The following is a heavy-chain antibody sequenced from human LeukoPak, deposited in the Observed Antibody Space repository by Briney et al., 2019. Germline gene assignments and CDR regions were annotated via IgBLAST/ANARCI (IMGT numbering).Heavy chain of an antibody. J-gene: IGHJ5*02. V-gene: IGHV3-74*01. CDR2: INSDGSST. CDR1: GFTFSSYA. Sequence: PGGSLRLSCAASGFTFSSYAMSWVRQAPGKGLVWVSRINSDGSSTSYADSVKGRFTISRDNAKNTLYLQMNSLRAEDTAVYYCARDRGDFWSGYTNWFDPWGQGTLVTVSS. CDR3: ARDRGDFWSGYTNWFDP. D-gene: IGHD3-3*01.